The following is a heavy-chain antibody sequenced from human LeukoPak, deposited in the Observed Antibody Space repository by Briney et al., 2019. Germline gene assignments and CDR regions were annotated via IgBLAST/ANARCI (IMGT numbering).Heavy chain of an antibody. CDR1: GFTVSSYA. J-gene: IGHJ4*02. CDR3: AKTSGWFPYLDY. CDR2: ITNTGSGT. D-gene: IGHD6-19*01. V-gene: IGHV3-23*01. Sequence: GGSLRLSCVASGFTVSSYALSWVRQAPGKGLESVSAITNTGSGTYYADSVKGRFTIYRDNSKNTLYLQMNSLRAEDTAIYYCAKTSGWFPYLDYWGQGTLVTVSS.